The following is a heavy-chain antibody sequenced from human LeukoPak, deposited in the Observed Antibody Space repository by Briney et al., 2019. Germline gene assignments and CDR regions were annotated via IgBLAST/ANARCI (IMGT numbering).Heavy chain of an antibody. CDR1: GFSFSGHW. J-gene: IGHJ4*02. Sequence: GGSLRLSCIASGFSFSGHWMHWARQLPGKGLVWVSRISPTGSTTSYADSVKGRFTVSRDNAKNTLYLQVNNLRAEDTAVYYCAGGTGFIIKDWGQGTLVTVSS. CDR2: ISPTGSTT. CDR3: AGGTGFIIKD. D-gene: IGHD3-9*01. V-gene: IGHV3-74*01.